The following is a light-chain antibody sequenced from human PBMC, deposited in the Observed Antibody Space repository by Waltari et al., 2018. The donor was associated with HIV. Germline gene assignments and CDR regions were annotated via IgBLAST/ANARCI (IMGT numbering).Light chain of an antibody. CDR1: ALPKQY. CDR2: KDS. V-gene: IGLV3-25*03. J-gene: IGLJ3*02. Sequence: SYELTQPPSVSVSPGQTARITCSGDALPKQYAFWYQQKAGQAPVVVIYKDSERPSGIPGRFSGSSSGTTVTLTISGVQAEDEADYYCQSSDISRVFGGGTKLTVL. CDR3: QSSDISRV.